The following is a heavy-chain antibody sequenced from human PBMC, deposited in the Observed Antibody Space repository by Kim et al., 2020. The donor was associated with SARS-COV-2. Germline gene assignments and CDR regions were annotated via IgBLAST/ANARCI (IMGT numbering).Heavy chain of an antibody. CDR2: ISYDGSNK. CDR3: ARAYYSGYDSVSAFDI. CDR1: GFTFSSYA. D-gene: IGHD5-12*01. Sequence: GGSLRLSCAASGFTFSSYAMHWVRQAPGKGLEWVAVISYDGSNKYYADSVKGRFTISRDNSKNTLYLQMNSLRAEDTAVYYCARAYYSGYDSVSAFDIWGQGTMVTVSS. V-gene: IGHV3-30*04. J-gene: IGHJ3*02.